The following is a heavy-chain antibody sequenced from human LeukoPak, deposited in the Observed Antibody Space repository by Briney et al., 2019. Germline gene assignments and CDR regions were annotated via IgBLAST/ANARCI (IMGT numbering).Heavy chain of an antibody. CDR1: GYTFTGYY. J-gene: IGHJ1*01. V-gene: IGHV1-2*02. Sequence: EASVKVSCKASGYTFTGYYMHWVRQAPGQGLEWMGWINPNSGGTNYAQKFQGRVTMTRDTSISTAYMELSRLRSDDTAVYYCARDGVEMATIAWYFQHWGQGTLVTVSS. CDR2: INPNSGGT. D-gene: IGHD5-24*01. CDR3: ARDGVEMATIAWYFQH.